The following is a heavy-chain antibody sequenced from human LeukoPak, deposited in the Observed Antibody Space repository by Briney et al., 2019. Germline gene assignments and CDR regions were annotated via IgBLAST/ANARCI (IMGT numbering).Heavy chain of an antibody. D-gene: IGHD4-17*01. CDR3: ARVAVTVRRGYMDV. CDR1: GGSISSYY. J-gene: IGHJ6*03. Sequence: SSETLSLTCTVSGGSISSYYWSWIRQPAGKGLEWIGRIYISGSTNYNPSLKSRVTMSVDTSKNQFSLKLSSVTAADTAVYYCARVAVTVRRGYMDVWGKGTTVTVSS. CDR2: IYISGST. V-gene: IGHV4-4*07.